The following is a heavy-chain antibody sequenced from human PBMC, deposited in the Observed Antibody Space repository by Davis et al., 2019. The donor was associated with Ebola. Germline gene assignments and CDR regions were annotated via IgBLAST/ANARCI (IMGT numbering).Heavy chain of an antibody. CDR3: ARDDPGLRDY. Sequence: ASVKVSCKASGYTFTSYYMHWVRQAPGQGLEWMGIINPSGGSTSYAQKFQGRVTMTTDTSTSTAYMGLRRLRSDDTAVYYCARDDPGLRDYWGQGTLVTVSS. V-gene: IGHV1-46*01. J-gene: IGHJ4*02. CDR2: INPSGGST. CDR1: GYTFTSYY.